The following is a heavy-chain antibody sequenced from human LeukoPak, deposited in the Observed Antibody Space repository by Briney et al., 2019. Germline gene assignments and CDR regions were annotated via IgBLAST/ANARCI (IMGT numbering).Heavy chain of an antibody. J-gene: IGHJ6*02. D-gene: IGHD4-23*01. V-gene: IGHV1-46*01. CDR3: ALRTTVVTPYYYGMDV. Sequence: GASVKVSCKASGYIFTNFYMHWVRQAPGQGLEWMGIINPSGGYTSYAQKFQGRVTMTRDTSTSTVYMELSSLRSEDTAVYYCALRTTVVTPYYYGMDVWGQGTTVTVSS. CDR2: INPSGGYT. CDR1: GYIFTNFY.